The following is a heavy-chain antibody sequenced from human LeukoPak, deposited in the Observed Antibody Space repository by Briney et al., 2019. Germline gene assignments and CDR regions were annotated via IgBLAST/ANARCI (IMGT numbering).Heavy chain of an antibody. D-gene: IGHD3-22*01. Sequence: ASVKVSCKASGGTFSSYAISWVRQAPGQGLEWMGWINTNTGNPTYAQGFTGRFVFSLDTSVSTAYLQISSLKAEDTAVYYCARTPYYYDSSGYFDYWGQGTLVTVSS. J-gene: IGHJ4*02. CDR1: GGTFSSYA. CDR2: INTNTGNP. V-gene: IGHV7-4-1*02. CDR3: ARTPYYYDSSGYFDY.